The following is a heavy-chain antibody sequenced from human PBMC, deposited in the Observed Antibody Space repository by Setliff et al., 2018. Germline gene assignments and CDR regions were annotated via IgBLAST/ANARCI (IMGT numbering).Heavy chain of an antibody. CDR3: TRARDRSGYWDFDY. CDR2: SRNKGNSYST. V-gene: IGHV3-72*01. Sequence: PGGSLRLSCAASGFTFSDHYMDWVRQAPGKGLEWVGRSRNKGNSYSTEYAASVKGRFTISRDDSKNSLYLQMNSLKTEDTAVYYCTRARDRSGYWDFDYWGQGTLVTVS. D-gene: IGHD3-3*01. CDR1: GFTFSDHY. J-gene: IGHJ4*02.